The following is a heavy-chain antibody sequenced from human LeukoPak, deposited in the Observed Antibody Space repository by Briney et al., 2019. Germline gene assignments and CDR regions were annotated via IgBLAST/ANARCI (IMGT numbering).Heavy chain of an antibody. CDR1: GGSISSYY. D-gene: IGHD4-17*01. Sequence: SETLSLTCTVSGGSISSYYWSWIRQPPGKGLVWIGYIYYSGSTNYNPSLKSRVTISVDTSKNQFSLKLSSVTAADTAVYYCARFTPSDYVFDYWGQGTLVTVSS. CDR2: IYYSGST. J-gene: IGHJ4*02. V-gene: IGHV4-59*08. CDR3: ARFTPSDYVFDY.